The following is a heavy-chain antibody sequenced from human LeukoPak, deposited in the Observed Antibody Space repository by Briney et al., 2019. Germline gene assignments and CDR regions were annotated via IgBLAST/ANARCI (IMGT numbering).Heavy chain of an antibody. Sequence: GGSLRLSCAASGFTFSSYSMNWVRQAPGKGLEWVSSISSGSSYIYYADSVKGRFTISRDNAKNSLYLQMNSLRAEDTAVYYCASAGYDFWSGYYRSWGQGTLVTVSS. D-gene: IGHD3-3*01. CDR1: GFTFSSYS. J-gene: IGHJ5*02. V-gene: IGHV3-21*01. CDR2: ISSGSSYI. CDR3: ASAGYDFWSGYYRS.